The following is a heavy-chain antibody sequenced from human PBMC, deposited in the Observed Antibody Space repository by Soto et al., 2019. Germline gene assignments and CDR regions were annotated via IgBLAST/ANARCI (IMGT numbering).Heavy chain of an antibody. CDR1: GFNFNSYT. V-gene: IGHV3-21*04. J-gene: IGHJ4*02. D-gene: IGHD3-9*01. CDR3: AASRDYDIPYFDY. Sequence: GGSLRLSCAASGFNFNSYTINWVRQAPGKRLEWLSSISSSGYIFSTDSVRGRFTISRDNAKNSVYLQMNSLRAEDTAVYYCAASRDYDIPYFDYWGQGTLVTVSS. CDR2: ISSSGYI.